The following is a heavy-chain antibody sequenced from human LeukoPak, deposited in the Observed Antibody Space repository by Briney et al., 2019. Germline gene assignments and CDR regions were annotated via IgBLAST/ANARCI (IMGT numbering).Heavy chain of an antibody. J-gene: IGHJ4*02. CDR3: ARIAVTYTFDY. CDR1: GFTVSRNY. D-gene: IGHD4-17*01. Sequence: GGSLRLSCAASGFTVSRNYMSWIRQAPGKGLEWVSYISSSGITIYYADSVKGRFTISRDNAKNSLYLQMNSLRAEDTAVYYCARIAVTYTFDYWGQGTLVTVSS. V-gene: IGHV3-11*04. CDR2: ISSSGITI.